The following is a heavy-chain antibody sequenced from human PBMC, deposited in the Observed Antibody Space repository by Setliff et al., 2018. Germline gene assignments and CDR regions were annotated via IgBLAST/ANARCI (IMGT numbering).Heavy chain of an antibody. D-gene: IGHD2-2*01. CDR1: GASISSYF. Sequence: SETLSLTCSVSGASISSYFWTWIRQPPGKGLEWIGNIHISGNVRSVNYNPSLKSRVTISVDTSKNQFSLKLSSVTAADTAVYYCARVGQLLDYYYYYYMDVWGKGTTVTVSS. V-gene: IGHV4-4*08. CDR2: IHISGNVRSV. CDR3: ARVGQLLDYYYYYYMDV. J-gene: IGHJ6*03.